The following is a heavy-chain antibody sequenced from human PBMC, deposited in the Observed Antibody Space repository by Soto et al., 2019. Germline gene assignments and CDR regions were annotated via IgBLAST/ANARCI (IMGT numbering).Heavy chain of an antibody. CDR3: AKKVNSGPGSHYFDY. J-gene: IGHJ4*02. Sequence: GGSLRLSCAASGFTFSSYSMSWVRQAPGKGLEWVSGFRTGGDDGTTYYSDSVKGRFTISRDNSKNTLFLQMNSLRAEDTAIYYCAKKVNSGPGSHYFDYWGQGTLVTVSS. D-gene: IGHD3-10*01. CDR2: FRTGGDDGTT. V-gene: IGHV3-23*01. CDR1: GFTFSSYS.